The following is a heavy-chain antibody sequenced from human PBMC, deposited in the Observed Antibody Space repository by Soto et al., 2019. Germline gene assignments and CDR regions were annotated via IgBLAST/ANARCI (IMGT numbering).Heavy chain of an antibody. V-gene: IGHV3-72*01. CDR2: IRKRINSYTT. Sequence: EVQLVESGGGLAQPGGSLRLSCAASGFTFSDHYMDWVRQAPGKGLEWVGRIRKRINSYTTEYAASVKGRFTISRDDSKNSLYLQMNSLKTDDTAVYYFARVMVVAGHYYFDYWGQGTLVTVSS. D-gene: IGHD6-19*01. CDR1: GFTFSDHY. J-gene: IGHJ4*02. CDR3: ARVMVVAGHYYFDY.